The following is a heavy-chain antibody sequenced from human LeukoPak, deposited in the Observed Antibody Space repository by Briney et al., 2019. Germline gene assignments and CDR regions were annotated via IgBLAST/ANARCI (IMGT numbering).Heavy chain of an antibody. J-gene: IGHJ6*02. CDR1: GGSISSSSYY. CDR2: IYYSGST. CDR3: ARHGYCSSTSCSNYYYGMDV. V-gene: IGHV4-61*05. Sequence: SETLSLTCTVSGGSISSSSYYWGWIRQPPGKGLEWIGYIYYSGSTNYNPSLKSRVTISVDTSKNQFSLKLSSVTAADTAVYYCARHGYCSSTSCSNYYYGMDVWGQGTTVTVSS. D-gene: IGHD2-2*03.